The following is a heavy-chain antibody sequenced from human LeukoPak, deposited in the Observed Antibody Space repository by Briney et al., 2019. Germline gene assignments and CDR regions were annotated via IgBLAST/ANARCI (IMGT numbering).Heavy chain of an antibody. CDR2: IYYSGST. V-gene: IGHV4-39*07. D-gene: IGHD3-22*01. CDR1: GGSISRSSYY. J-gene: IGHJ4*02. Sequence: SETLSLTCTVSGGSISRSSYYWGWIRQPPGKGLEWIGSIYYSGSTYYNPSLKSRVTISVDTSKNQFSLKLSSVTAADTAVYYCARVGFPYDSSGYYWDDGNYFDYWGQGTLVTVSS. CDR3: ARVGFPYDSSGYYWDDGNYFDY.